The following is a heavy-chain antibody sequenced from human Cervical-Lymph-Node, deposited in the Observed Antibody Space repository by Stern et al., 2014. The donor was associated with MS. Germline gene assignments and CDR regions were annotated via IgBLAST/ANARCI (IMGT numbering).Heavy chain of an antibody. CDR3: ARGPYSSGWYGNFDY. D-gene: IGHD6-19*01. V-gene: IGHV3-33*01. J-gene: IGHJ4*02. CDR1: GFTFSSYG. CDR2: IWYDGSNK. Sequence: VQLVESGGGVVQPGRSLRLSCAASGFTFSSYGMHWVRPAPGKGLEWVAVIWYDGSNKYYADSVKGRFTISRDNSKNTLYLQMNSLRAEDTAVYYCARGPYSSGWYGNFDYWGQGTLVTVSS.